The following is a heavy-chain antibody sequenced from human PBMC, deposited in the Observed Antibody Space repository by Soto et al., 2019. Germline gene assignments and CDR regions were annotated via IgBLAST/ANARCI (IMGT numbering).Heavy chain of an antibody. CDR2: ISYDGSNK. CDR3: AKGAEGGAYYGMDV. CDR1: GFTFSNYA. V-gene: IGHV3-30*18. D-gene: IGHD3-16*01. J-gene: IGHJ6*02. Sequence: LRLSCVVSGFTFSNYAMHWVRQTPGKGLEWVAVISYDGSNKYYADSVKGRFTISRDNSKNTLYLQMNSLRAEDTAVYYCAKGAEGGAYYGMDVWRQGTTVTVSS.